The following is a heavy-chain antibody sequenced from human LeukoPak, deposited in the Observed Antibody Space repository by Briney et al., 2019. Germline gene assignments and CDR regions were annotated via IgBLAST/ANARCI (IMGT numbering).Heavy chain of an antibody. D-gene: IGHD3-10*01. CDR1: GFTFGSYA. J-gene: IGHJ4*02. CDR3: AKDGSGFNY. V-gene: IGHV3-30*02. Sequence: GGSLRLSCAASGFTFGSYAMHWVRQAPGKGLEWVAFIRYDGGNKYYGDSVKGRFTISRDNSKNMLYLQMTSLRPDDTAVYYCAKDGSGFNYWGQGTLVTVSS. CDR2: IRYDGGNK.